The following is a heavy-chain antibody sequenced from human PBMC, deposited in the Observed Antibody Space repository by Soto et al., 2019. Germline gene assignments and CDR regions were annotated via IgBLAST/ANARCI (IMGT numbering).Heavy chain of an antibody. CDR2: VYYTGST. J-gene: IGHJ4*01. Sequence: SETLSLTCTVSGDSISTFYWGWMRQSPGKELEWIGYVYYTGSTNYNPSLKSRVTISVDTSKNQFSLKLSSVTAADTAVYYCARHEAAAPLDYWGHGTLVTVSS. CDR3: ARHEAAAPLDY. CDR1: GDSISTFY. D-gene: IGHD6-13*01. V-gene: IGHV4-59*08.